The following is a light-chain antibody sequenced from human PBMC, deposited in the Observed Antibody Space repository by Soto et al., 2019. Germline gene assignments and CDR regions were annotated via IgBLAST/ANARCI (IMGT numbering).Light chain of an antibody. J-gene: IGKJ2*01. CDR2: GAS. CDR1: QSISTN. V-gene: IGKV3-15*01. Sequence: ELVMTQSPATLSVSPGERATLSCRASQSISTNLAWYQQKPGQAPRLLIYGASTRATGIPARFSGSGSGTEFTLTISSLQSEDFAVYHCQQYNNWPPYTFGQGTKLEIK. CDR3: QQYNNWPPYT.